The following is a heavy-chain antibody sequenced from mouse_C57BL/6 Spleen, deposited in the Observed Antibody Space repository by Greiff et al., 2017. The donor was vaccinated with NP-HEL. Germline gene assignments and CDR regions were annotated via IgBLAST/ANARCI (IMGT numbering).Heavy chain of an antibody. V-gene: IGHV14-2*01. CDR2: IDPEDGET. CDR3: ARDYGSSYYFDY. J-gene: IGHJ2*01. D-gene: IGHD1-1*01. CDR1: GFNIKDYY. Sequence: VQLKESGAELVKPGASVKLSCTASGFNIKDYYMHWVKQRTEQGLEWIGRIDPEDGETKYAPKFQGKATITADTSSNTAYLQLGSLTSEDTAVYYCARDYGSSYYFDYWGQGTTLTVSS.